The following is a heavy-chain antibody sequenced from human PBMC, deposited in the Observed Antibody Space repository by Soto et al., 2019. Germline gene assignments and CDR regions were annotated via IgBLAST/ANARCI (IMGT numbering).Heavy chain of an antibody. Sequence: PSETLSLTCTVSGGSISSGDYYWSWIRQPPGKGLEWIGYIYYSGSTYYNPSLKSRVTISVDTSKNQFSLKLSSVTAADTAVYYCARTEPTYYYYGMDVWGQGTTVTVSS. J-gene: IGHJ6*02. V-gene: IGHV4-30-4*01. CDR1: GGSISSGDYY. CDR3: ARTEPTYYYYGMDV. CDR2: IYYSGST.